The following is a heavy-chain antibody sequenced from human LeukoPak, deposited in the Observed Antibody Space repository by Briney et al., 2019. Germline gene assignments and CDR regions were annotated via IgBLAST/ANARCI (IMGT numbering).Heavy chain of an antibody. V-gene: IGHV1-18*01. CDR2: ISAYNGNT. Sequence: ASVKVSCKASGYTFTIYGISWVRQAPGQGLEWMGWISAYNGNTNYAQKLQGRVTMTTDTSTSTAYMELRSLRSDDTAVYYCARDRAVTTTILGFDPWGQGTLVTVSS. D-gene: IGHD6-19*01. CDR1: GYTFTIYG. CDR3: ARDRAVTTTILGFDP. J-gene: IGHJ5*02.